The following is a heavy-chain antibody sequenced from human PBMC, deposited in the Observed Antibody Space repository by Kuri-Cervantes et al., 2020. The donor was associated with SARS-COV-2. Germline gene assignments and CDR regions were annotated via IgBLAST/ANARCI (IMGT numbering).Heavy chain of an antibody. J-gene: IGHJ4*02. Sequence: SVKVSCNASGGTFGYAAINWVRQAPGHGLEWMGGIIPIFDTIDHAQKFQGRVTITADKSTSTAYMELSSLRSEDTAVYYCARGPELRSGYFDYWGQGTLVTVSS. V-gene: IGHV1-69*06. CDR3: ARGPELRSGYFDY. CDR1: GGTFGYAA. CDR2: IIPIFDTI. D-gene: IGHD1-7*01.